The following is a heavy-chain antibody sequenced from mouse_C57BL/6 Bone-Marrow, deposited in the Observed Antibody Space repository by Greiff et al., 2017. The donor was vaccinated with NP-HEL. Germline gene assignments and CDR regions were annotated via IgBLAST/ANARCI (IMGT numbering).Heavy chain of an antibody. V-gene: IGHV2-6-1*01. D-gene: IGHD2-5*01. J-gene: IGHJ1*03. CDR3: ARQGSNYDWYFDV. CDR2: IWSDGST. Sequence: QVQLKESGPGLVAPSQSLSITCTVSGFSLTSYGVHWVRQPPGKGLEWLVVIWSDGSTTSNSALKSRLSISTDNSKSQVFLKMNSLQTDDTAMYFCARQGSNYDWYFDVWGTGTTVTVSS. CDR1: GFSLTSYG.